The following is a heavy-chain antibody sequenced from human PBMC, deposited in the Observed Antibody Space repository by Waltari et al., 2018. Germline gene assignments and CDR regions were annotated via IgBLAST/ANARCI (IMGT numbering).Heavy chain of an antibody. Sequence: QVQLQESGPGLVKPSETLSLTCTVSGGSISSYYWSWIRQPAGKGLEWIGRIYTSGSTSYNPSRKSRVTMSVYTSKNQFSLKLSSGTAADTAVYYCARARSIAAAGAWGNWFDPWGQGTLVTVSS. CDR2: IYTSGST. V-gene: IGHV4-4*07. CDR1: GGSISSYY. D-gene: IGHD6-13*01. CDR3: ARARSIAAAGAWGNWFDP. J-gene: IGHJ5*02.